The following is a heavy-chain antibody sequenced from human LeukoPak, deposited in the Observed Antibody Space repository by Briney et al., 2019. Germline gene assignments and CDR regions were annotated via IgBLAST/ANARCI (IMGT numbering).Heavy chain of an antibody. D-gene: IGHD3-22*01. CDR3: ARFKFYDSTGYSPGYYMDV. CDR1: GGAIISYY. CDR2: IYPTGNT. Sequence: SETLSLTCSVSGGAIISYYWSWIRQPAGKGPEWIGRIYPTGNTDYNPSLKGRVTMSTDLSKKQFSLRLRSVTAADTAVYYCARFKFYDSTGYSPGYYMDVWGKGTAVTVSS. J-gene: IGHJ6*03. V-gene: IGHV4-4*07.